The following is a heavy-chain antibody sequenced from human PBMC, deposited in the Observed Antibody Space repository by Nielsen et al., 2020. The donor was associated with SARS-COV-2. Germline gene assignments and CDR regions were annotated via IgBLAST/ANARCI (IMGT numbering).Heavy chain of an antibody. CDR3: AGGITMVRGVIPY. Sequence: GGSLRLSCAASGFTFSSYAMHWVRQATGKGLEWVSAIGTAGDTYYPGSVKGRFTISRENAKNSLYLQMNSLRAGDTAVYYCAGGITMVRGVIPYWGQGTLVTVSS. CDR2: IGTAGDT. J-gene: IGHJ4*02. CDR1: GFTFSSYA. V-gene: IGHV3-13*01. D-gene: IGHD3-10*01.